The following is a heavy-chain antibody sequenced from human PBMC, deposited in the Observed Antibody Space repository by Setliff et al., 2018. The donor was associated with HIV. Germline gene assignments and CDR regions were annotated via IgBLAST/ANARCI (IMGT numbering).Heavy chain of an antibody. Sequence: SETLSLTCTVSGGSISSSSYYWGWIRQPPGKGLEWIGTIYYSGSTYYNPYLKSRVTISVDTSKNQFSLKLNSVTAADTAVYYCAIKGAATGTGWFDPWGQGTLVTVSS. J-gene: IGHJ5*02. D-gene: IGHD6-13*01. CDR1: GGSISSSSYY. CDR2: IYYSGST. CDR3: AIKGAATGTGWFDP. V-gene: IGHV4-39*01.